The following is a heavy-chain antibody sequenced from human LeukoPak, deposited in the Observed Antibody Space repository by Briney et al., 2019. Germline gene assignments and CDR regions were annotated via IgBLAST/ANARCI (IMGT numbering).Heavy chain of an antibody. V-gene: IGHV1-18*01. Sequence: ASVKVSCKASGYTFTSYGISWVRQAPGQGLEWMGWISAYNGNTNYAQKLLGRVTMTTDTSTSTAYMELRSLRSDDTAVYYCARVKRWGDSYYFDYWGQGTLVTVSS. CDR2: ISAYNGNT. CDR3: ARVKRWGDSYYFDY. D-gene: IGHD7-27*01. CDR1: GYTFTSYG. J-gene: IGHJ4*02.